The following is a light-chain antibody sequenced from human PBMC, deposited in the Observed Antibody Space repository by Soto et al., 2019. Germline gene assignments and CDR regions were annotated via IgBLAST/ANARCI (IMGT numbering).Light chain of an antibody. Sequence: DKVMTQSPATLSVSPGERVTLSFRASQSIGSNLAWFQQKRGQTPRLLIYGASARATGVPDRFSGSGSGTEFTLTISSLQSEDCAVYYCQQYDNWPRTFGQGTKVDIK. CDR2: GAS. CDR3: QQYDNWPRT. V-gene: IGKV3-15*01. CDR1: QSIGSN. J-gene: IGKJ1*01.